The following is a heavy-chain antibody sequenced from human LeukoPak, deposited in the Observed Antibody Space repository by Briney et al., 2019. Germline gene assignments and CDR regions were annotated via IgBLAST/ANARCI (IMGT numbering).Heavy chain of an antibody. CDR1: GFTFSNHE. CDR3: AREGHQWLTGYWYFDL. J-gene: IGHJ2*01. V-gene: IGHV3-48*03. D-gene: IGHD6-19*01. CDR2: ISSGGGAT. Sequence: QPGGSLRLSCAASGFTFSNHEMNWVRQAPGKGLEWVSYISSGGGATFYADSVKGRFTISRDNGKDSLFLQMNSLRAEDTAVYYCAREGHQWLTGYWYFDLWGRGTLVTVSS.